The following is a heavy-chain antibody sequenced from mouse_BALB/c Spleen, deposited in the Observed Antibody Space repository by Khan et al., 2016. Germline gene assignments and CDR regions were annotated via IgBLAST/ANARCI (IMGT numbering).Heavy chain of an antibody. CDR3: AEDYYGSSWFAD. CDR1: GYTFTNYG. J-gene: IGHJ3*01. D-gene: IGHD1-1*01. V-gene: IGHV9-3*02. CDR2: INTNTGEP. Sequence: QIQLVQSGPDLKKPGETVKISCKASGYTFTNYGMNWVKQAPGKGLKWMGWINTNTGEPTYAEEFKGRFAFSLETSASTAYLQINNLKNEDTATXFCAEDYYGSSWFADWGQGTLVTVSA.